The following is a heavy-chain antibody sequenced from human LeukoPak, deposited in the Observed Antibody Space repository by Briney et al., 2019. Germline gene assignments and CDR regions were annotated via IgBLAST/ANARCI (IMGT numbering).Heavy chain of an antibody. CDR2: IIPILGIA. D-gene: IGHD2-15*01. CDR1: GGTFSSYA. CDR3: ARIPTLSYYYYGMDV. V-gene: IGHV1-69*04. Sequence: SVKVSCKASGGTFSSYAISWVRQAPGQGLEWMGRIIPILGIANYAQKFQGRVTITADKSTSTAYMELSSLRSEDTAVYYCARIPTLSYYYYGMDVWGLGTTVTVS. J-gene: IGHJ6*02.